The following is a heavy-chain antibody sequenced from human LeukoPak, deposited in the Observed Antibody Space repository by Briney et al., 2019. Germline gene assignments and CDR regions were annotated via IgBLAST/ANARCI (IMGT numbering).Heavy chain of an antibody. Sequence: SETLSLTCTVSGGSISSYYWSWIRQPPGKGLEWIGYIYYSGSTNYNPSLKSRVTISVDTSKNQFSLKLSYVTAADTAVYYCARTPYYYGSGSPGYWYFDLWGRGTLVTVSS. CDR2: IYYSGST. J-gene: IGHJ2*01. CDR1: GGSISSYY. V-gene: IGHV4-59*01. CDR3: ARTPYYYGSGSPGYWYFDL. D-gene: IGHD3-10*01.